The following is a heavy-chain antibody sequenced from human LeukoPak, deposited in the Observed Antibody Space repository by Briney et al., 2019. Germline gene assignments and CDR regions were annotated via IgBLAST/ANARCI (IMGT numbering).Heavy chain of an antibody. J-gene: IGHJ4*02. V-gene: IGHV3-23*01. Sequence: GGSLRLSCAASGFTFSSYAMSWVRQAPGKGLEWVSAISGSGGSTYYADSVKGRFTISRDDSKNTLYLQMNSLRAEDTAVYYCAKAHDDYGSGPFDYWGQGTLVTVSS. CDR3: AKAHDDYGSGPFDY. D-gene: IGHD3-10*01. CDR2: ISGSGGST. CDR1: GFTFSSYA.